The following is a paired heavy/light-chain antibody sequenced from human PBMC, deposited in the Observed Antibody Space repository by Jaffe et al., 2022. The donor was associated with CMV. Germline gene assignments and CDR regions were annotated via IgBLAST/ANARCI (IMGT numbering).Light chain of an antibody. CDR3: QQYGSSPRT. CDR1: QGVNNNY. V-gene: IGKV3-20*01. J-gene: IGKJ2*01. Sequence: EIVLTQSPGTLSLSPGERATLSCRASQGVNNNYLAWYQQKPGLAPRLLIYRTSTRASGIPDRFSGSGSGTDFTLTISRLEPEDFAVYYCQQYGSSPRTFGQGTKLETK. CDR2: RTS.
Heavy chain of an antibody. D-gene: IGHD5-12*01. Sequence: QVHLVQSGAEVKKPGASVKVSCKASGYSFIDYYVHWVRQAPGQGLEWMGWINPSSEDTDYVQKFQDRLTMTRDTSISTAYMELSSLRSDDTAIYYCARAGNIGSVPDGFDIWGQGTMVTVSS. V-gene: IGHV1-2*02. CDR1: GYSFIDYY. CDR2: INPSSEDT. J-gene: IGHJ3*02. CDR3: ARAGNIGSVPDGFDI.